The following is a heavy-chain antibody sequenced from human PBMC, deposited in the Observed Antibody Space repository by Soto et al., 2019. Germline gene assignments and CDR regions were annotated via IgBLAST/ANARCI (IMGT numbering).Heavy chain of an antibody. CDR3: AKIYTWNEWQGGSDY. J-gene: IGHJ4*02. Sequence: QVHLEQSGAEVKKAGASVKISCXXXXXSFAXXXXXXXXXXXXXXXXWMGWINPNTGVTDYAQKFQGRVTLTRDTSIKTAYLELTSLRSDDTAVYYCAKIYTWNEWQGGSDYWGQGTLLTVSS. CDR2: INPNTGVT. D-gene: IGHD3-3*01. V-gene: IGHV1-2*02. CDR1: XXSFAXXX.